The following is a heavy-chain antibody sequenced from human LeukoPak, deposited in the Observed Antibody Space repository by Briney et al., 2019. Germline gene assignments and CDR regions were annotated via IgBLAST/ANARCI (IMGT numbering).Heavy chain of an antibody. D-gene: IGHD2-8*01. J-gene: IGHJ4*02. Sequence: SQTLSLTCAISGDSVSSNSAAWNWIRQSPSRGLEWLGRTYYRSKWYKKYGLSMNSRITINPDTSKNQFTLQLNSVTPEDTAVYYCARGNNGYIDFWGQGILVTVSS. V-gene: IGHV6-1*01. CDR2: TYYRSKWYK. CDR1: GDSVSSNSAA. CDR3: ARGNNGYIDF.